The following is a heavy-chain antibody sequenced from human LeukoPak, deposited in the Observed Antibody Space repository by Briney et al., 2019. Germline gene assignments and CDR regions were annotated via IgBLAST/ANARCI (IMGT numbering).Heavy chain of an antibody. CDR1: GFTFDDYA. CDR3: AKSQLIGSYHPPGY. Sequence: PGRSLRLSCAASGFTFDDYAMHWVRQRPGKGLEWVSGISWNSGTINYADSVKGRFTISRDNSKNTLSLQMDSLRPEDTAVYYCAKSQLIGSYHPPGYWGQGTLVTVSS. J-gene: IGHJ4*02. CDR2: ISWNSGTI. D-gene: IGHD3-10*01. V-gene: IGHV3-9*01.